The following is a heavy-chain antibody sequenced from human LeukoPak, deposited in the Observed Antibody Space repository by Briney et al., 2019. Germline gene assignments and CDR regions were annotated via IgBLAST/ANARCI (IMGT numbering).Heavy chain of an antibody. CDR3: AKRVGSWEFDY. CDR2: ISGSGGST. V-gene: IGHV3-23*01. D-gene: IGHD1-26*01. Sequence: GGSLRLSCAASGFTFSSYAMSWVRQAPGKGLEWVSDISGSGGSTYYTDSVKGRFTISRDNSKNTLYLQMNSLRAEDTAVYYCAKRVGSWEFDYWGQGTLVTVSS. J-gene: IGHJ4*02. CDR1: GFTFSSYA.